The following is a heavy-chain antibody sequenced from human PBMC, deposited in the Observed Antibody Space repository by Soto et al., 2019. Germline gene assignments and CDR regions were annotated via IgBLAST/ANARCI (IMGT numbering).Heavy chain of an antibody. D-gene: IGHD5-18*01. CDR2: IIPIFGTA. CDR3: ARDTAMVRSYYYYGMDV. CDR1: GGTFSSYA. J-gene: IGHJ6*02. Sequence: QVQXVQSGXEVKKPGSSVKVSCKASGGTFSSYAISWVRQAPGQGLEWMGGIIPIFGTANYAQKFQGRVTITADESTSTAYMELSSLRSEDTAVYYCARDTAMVRSYYYYGMDVWGQGTTVTVSS. V-gene: IGHV1-69*12.